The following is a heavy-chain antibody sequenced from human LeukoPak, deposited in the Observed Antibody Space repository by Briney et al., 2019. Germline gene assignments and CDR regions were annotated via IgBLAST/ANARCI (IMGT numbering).Heavy chain of an antibody. D-gene: IGHD5-12*01. V-gene: IGHV3-74*01. CDR1: GFTFSNYW. CDR3: ARDRGYGALDY. CDR2: ISSDGGTT. J-gene: IGHJ4*02. Sequence: GGSLRLSCAASGFTFSNYWMQWVRQFPGKGLVWVSRISSDGGTTDYADSVKGRFTISRDNAKKTLYIQMNSLRADDTAVYYCARDRGYGALDYWGRGTLITVSS.